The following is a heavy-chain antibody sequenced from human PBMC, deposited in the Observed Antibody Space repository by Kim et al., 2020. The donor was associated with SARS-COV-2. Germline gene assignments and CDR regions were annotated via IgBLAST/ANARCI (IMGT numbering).Heavy chain of an antibody. D-gene: IGHD3-3*01. J-gene: IGHJ4*02. V-gene: IGHV3-15*01. Sequence: GGSLRLSCAGSGFATSGLTFSTAWMSWVRQAPGKGLEWVGRIKSKLDGETRDYGAPVRGRFTISRDDSKNTIYLEMNSLKSEDTAVYYCTTDPPYHDSWAGFQQPPKWGQGTLVTVSP. CDR1: GFATSGLTFSTAW. CDR2: IKSKLDGETR. CDR3: TTDPPYHDSWAGFQQPPK.